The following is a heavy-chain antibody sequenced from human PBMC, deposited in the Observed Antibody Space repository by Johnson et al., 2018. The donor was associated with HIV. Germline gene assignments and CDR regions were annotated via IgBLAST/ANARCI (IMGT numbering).Heavy chain of an antibody. CDR3: ANSLLLDAFNI. J-gene: IGHJ3*02. CDR1: GFIFSNYA. CDR2: ISGSGGST. Sequence: VQLVESGGGLVQPGGSLRLSCGASGFIFSNYAMSWVRQAPGKGLEWVSGISGSGGSTYYADSVKGRFTISRDNAKNTLYLQMYSLRVEDTAVYYCANSLLLDAFNIWGQGTMVTVSS. V-gene: IGHV3-23*04.